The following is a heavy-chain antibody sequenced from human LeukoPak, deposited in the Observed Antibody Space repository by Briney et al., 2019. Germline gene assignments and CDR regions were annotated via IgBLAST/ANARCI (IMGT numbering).Heavy chain of an antibody. CDR3: ARRHGGAGTNYYYYMDV. CDR1: GGSFSGYY. V-gene: IGHV4-34*01. D-gene: IGHD1-1*01. Sequence: SETLSLTCAVYGGSFSGYYWSWIRQPPGKGLEWIGEINHSGSTNYNPSLKSRVTISVDTSKNQFSLKLSSVTAADTAVYYCARRHGGAGTNYYYYMDVWGKGTTVTVSS. CDR2: INHSGST. J-gene: IGHJ6*03.